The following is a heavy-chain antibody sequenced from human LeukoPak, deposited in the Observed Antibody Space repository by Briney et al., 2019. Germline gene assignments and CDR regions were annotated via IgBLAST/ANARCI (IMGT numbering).Heavy chain of an antibody. CDR3: AGTYFHDSSELYTDY. CDR1: GFTFSSYN. CDR2: ISGSRTYI. J-gene: IGHJ4*02. D-gene: IGHD3-22*01. V-gene: IGHV3-21*01. Sequence: GGSLRLSCATSGFTFSSYNMNWVRQAPGKGLEWVSSISGSRTYIYYADSVKGRFTISRDNARNSLYLQMNSLRAEDTAVYYCAGTYFHDSSELYTDYWGQGTLVTVSS.